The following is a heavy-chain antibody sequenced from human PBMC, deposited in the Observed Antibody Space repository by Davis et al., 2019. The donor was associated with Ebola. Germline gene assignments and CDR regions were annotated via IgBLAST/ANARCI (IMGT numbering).Heavy chain of an antibody. CDR1: GYSFTSYW. CDR3: ARLRSITRLTSFYY. V-gene: IGHV5-51*01. CDR2: IYTGDSDT. D-gene: IGHD3-10*01. J-gene: IGHJ4*02. Sequence: GESPKIPRKGSGYSFTSYWIGRVRQMPGKGLGWMWIIYTGDSDTRYSPSFQGQVTISADQSISTAYLQWSSLKASDTAMYYCARLRSITRLTSFYYWGQGTLVTVSS.